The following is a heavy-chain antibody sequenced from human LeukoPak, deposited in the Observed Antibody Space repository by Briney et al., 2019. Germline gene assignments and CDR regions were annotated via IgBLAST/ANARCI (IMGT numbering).Heavy chain of an antibody. CDR1: GFIFNSYA. CDR2: ISGNSGRI. D-gene: IGHD1-26*01. J-gene: IGHJ4*02. CDR3: ARGNSGNYQPGY. Sequence: GGSLRLSCAASGFIFNSYAMNWVRQAPGKGLEWVSGISGNSGRIDYADSVRGRFTISRDNSKNTLYLQMNSLRAEDTAVYYCARGNSGNYQPGYWGQGTLVTVSS. V-gene: IGHV3-23*01.